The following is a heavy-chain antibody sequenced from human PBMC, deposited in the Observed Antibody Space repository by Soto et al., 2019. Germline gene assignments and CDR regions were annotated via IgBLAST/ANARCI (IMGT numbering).Heavy chain of an antibody. V-gene: IGHV3-30-3*01. D-gene: IGHD3-10*01. J-gene: IGHJ2*01. Sequence: QVQLVESGGGVVQPGRSLRLSCAASGFTFSSYAMHWVRQAPGKGLEWVAVISYDGSNKYYADSVKGRFTISRDNSKNTLYLQMNSLRAEDTAVYYCARGLGEVDDWYFDLWGRGTLVTVSS. CDR2: ISYDGSNK. CDR1: GFTFSSYA. CDR3: ARGLGEVDDWYFDL.